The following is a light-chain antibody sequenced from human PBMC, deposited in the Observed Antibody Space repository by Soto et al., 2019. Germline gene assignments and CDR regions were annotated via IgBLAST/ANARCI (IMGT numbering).Light chain of an antibody. V-gene: IGLV1-40*01. J-gene: IGLJ1*01. CDR3: QSYDSSLSGYV. CDR1: SANIGAGYD. Sequence: QSVLTQPPSVSGAPGQRVTISWTGSSANIGAGYDVHWYQQLPRTAPKLLIYGNSNRPSGVPDRFSGSKSGTSASLAITGLQAEDEADYYCQSYDSSLSGYVFGTGTKLTVL. CDR2: GNS.